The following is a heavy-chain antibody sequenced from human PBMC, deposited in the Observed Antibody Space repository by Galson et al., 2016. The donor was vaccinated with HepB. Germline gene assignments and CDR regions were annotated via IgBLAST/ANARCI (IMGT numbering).Heavy chain of an antibody. CDR2: ASYGGST. Sequence: SETLSLTCTVSGGSLNSATYYWTWIRQPPGKGLEWIGFASYGGSTHYNPSLKSRVTISVDRATNQFSLRLNSVTAADTAVYYCARDWGIPDGMDVWGQGTTVSVSS. D-gene: IGHD3-16*01. V-gene: IGHV4-61*01. CDR1: GGSLNSATYY. J-gene: IGHJ6*02. CDR3: ARDWGIPDGMDV.